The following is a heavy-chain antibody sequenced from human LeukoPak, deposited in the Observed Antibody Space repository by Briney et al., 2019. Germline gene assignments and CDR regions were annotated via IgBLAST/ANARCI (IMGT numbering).Heavy chain of an antibody. D-gene: IGHD3-10*01. CDR1: GYTFTTYY. CDR2: INPGGGST. Sequence: ASVTVSCKASGYTFTTYYVHWVRQAPGQGLEWMGFINPGGGSTSYAQKFQGRVTMTRVTSTSTISMELSSLRSEDTAVYYCARIVDSGLAGWGQGTLVTVSS. J-gene: IGHJ4*02. CDR3: ARIVDSGLAG. V-gene: IGHV1-46*03.